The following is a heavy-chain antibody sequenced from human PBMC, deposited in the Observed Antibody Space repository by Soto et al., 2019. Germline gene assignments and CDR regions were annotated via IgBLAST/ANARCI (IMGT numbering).Heavy chain of an antibody. J-gene: IGHJ4*02. CDR3: ARVTLELLSGIDY. CDR1: GGSISSGDYY. CDR2: IYYSGST. D-gene: IGHD2-2*01. V-gene: IGHV4-30-4*01. Sequence: QVQLQESGPGLVKPSQTLSLTCTVSGGSISSGDYYWSWIRQPPGKGLEWIGYIYYSGSTYYNPSLQGRVPISVDTSKNQFPLRLSSVTAADPAVYSCARVTLELLSGIDYWGQGTLVTVSS.